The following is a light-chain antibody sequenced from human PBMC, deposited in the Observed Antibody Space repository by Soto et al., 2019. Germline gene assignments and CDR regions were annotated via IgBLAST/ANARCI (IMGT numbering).Light chain of an antibody. CDR2: AAS. Sequence: IQMTQSPSSRSASLGETVTITCRASQTIDRYLDWYQQKSGQAPKLLMYAASSLRSGVPSRFSGSGSGTDFTLTISSLQPEDYATYYCQQSYNAPFKFGHGTKVDIK. J-gene: IGKJ1*01. CDR3: QQSYNAPFK. V-gene: IGKV1-39*01. CDR1: QTIDRY.